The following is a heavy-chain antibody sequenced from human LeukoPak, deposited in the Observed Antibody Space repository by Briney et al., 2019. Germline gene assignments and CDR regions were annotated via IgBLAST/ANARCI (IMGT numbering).Heavy chain of an antibody. J-gene: IGHJ3*02. Sequence: GGSLRLSCAASGFTFSSYAMSWVRQAPGKGLEWVSAISGSGGSTYYADSVKGRFTISRDNSKNTLYLQMNSLRAEDTAVYYCAXSLGYCSSTSCPADAFXXWGQGTMXT. D-gene: IGHD2-2*03. CDR1: GFTFSSYA. CDR2: ISGSGGST. V-gene: IGHV3-23*01. CDR3: AXSLGYCSSTSCPADAFXX.